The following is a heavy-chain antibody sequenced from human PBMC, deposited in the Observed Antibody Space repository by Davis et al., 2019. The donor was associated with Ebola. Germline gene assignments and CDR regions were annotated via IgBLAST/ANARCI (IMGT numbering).Heavy chain of an antibody. J-gene: IGHJ4*02. CDR2: ISYDGSNK. D-gene: IGHD4-17*01. CDR3: ARVSGDGDPDY. V-gene: IGHV3-30*03. Sequence: GGSLRLSCAASGFTFSSYGMHWVRQAPGKGLEWVAVISYDGSNKYYADSVKGRFTISRDNSKNTLYLQMNSLRAEDTAVYYCARVSGDGDPDYWGQGTLVTVSS. CDR1: GFTFSSYG.